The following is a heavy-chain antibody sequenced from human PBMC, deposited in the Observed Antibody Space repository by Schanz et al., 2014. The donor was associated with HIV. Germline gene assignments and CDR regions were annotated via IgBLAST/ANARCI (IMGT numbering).Heavy chain of an antibody. CDR1: GFMFRNYA. Sequence: EVHLVESGGDLVQPGGSLRLSCAASGFMFRNYAMSWVRQAPGKGLEWVSCISGSGSSTYFADSVKGQFTISRDNSKNTLYLQMNSLRAEDTAVYYCAREKYSSTWWRAGLYFYGMDVWGQGTTVTVSS. CDR2: ISGSGSST. J-gene: IGHJ6*02. CDR3: AREKYSSTWWRAGLYFYGMDV. V-gene: IGHV3-23*04. D-gene: IGHD6-13*01.